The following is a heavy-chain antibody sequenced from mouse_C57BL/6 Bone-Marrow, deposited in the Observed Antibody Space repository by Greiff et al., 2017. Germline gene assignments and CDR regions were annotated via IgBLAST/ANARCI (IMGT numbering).Heavy chain of an antibody. J-gene: IGHJ3*01. CDR1: GFTFSSYT. Sequence: LKESGGGLVKPGGSLKLSCAASGFTFSSYTMSWVRQTPEKRLEWVATISGGGGNTYYPDSVKGRFTISRDNAKNTLYLQMSSLRSEDTALYYCARGGGFAYWGQGTLVTVAA. CDR2: ISGGGGNT. CDR3: ARGGGFAY. V-gene: IGHV5-9*01.